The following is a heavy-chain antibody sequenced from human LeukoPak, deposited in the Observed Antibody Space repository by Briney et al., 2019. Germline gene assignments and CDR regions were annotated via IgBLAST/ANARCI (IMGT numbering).Heavy chain of an antibody. D-gene: IGHD6-6*01. CDR2: MNPNSGNT. CDR1: GYTLTSYD. CDR3: ARGWGAARRRNFDY. J-gene: IGHJ4*02. V-gene: IGHV1-8*03. Sequence: ASVKVSCKASGYTLTSYDINWVRQATGQGLEWMGWMNPNSGNTGYAQKFQGRVTITRNTSISTAYMELSSLRSEDTAVYYCARGWGAARRRNFDYWGQGTLVTVSS.